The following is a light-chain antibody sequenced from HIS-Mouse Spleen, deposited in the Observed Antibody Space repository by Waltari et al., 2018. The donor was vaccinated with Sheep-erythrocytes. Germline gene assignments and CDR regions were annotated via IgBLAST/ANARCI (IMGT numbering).Light chain of an antibody. CDR1: QSVRSY. V-gene: IGKV3-11*01. CDR3: QQRSSWYT. Sequence: EIVLTQSPATLSLSPGERATPSCRASQSVRSYLAWYQQNPGPAPRLLTYDASNRATGLPPRFSGSGSGTGVTLTSGSLEPEYFAVYYCQQRSSWYTFGQGTNLELK. CDR2: DAS. J-gene: IGKJ2*01.